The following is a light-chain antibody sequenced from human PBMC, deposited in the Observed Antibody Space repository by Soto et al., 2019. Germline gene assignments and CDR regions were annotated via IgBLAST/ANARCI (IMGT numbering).Light chain of an antibody. J-gene: IGLJ3*02. CDR1: SSNIGSKT. CDR3: ASWDDSLIGVV. V-gene: IGLV1-44*01. CDR2: SND. Sequence: QSVLTQPPSASGTPGQTITISCSGSSSNIGSKTVNWYQQLPGAAPKLLIYSNDQRPSGVPDRFSGSKSGTSASLAITGLQSEDEADYYCASWDDSLIGVVFGGGTTVTVL.